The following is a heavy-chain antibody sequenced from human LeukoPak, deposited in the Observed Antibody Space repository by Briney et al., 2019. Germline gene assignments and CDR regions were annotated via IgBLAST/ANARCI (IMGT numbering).Heavy chain of an antibody. CDR3: ARDRGRWLHRDAFDI. CDR2: IYYSGST. CDR1: GGSISSYY. D-gene: IGHD5-24*01. V-gene: IGHV4-59*01. J-gene: IGHJ3*02. Sequence: SETLSLTCTVSGGSISSYYWSWIRQPPGKGLEWIGYIYYSGSTNYNPSPKSRVTISVDTSKNQFSLKLSSVTAADTAVYYCARDRGRWLHRDAFDIWGQGTMVTVSS.